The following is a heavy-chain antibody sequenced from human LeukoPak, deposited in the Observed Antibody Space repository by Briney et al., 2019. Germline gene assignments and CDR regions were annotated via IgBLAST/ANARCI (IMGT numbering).Heavy chain of an antibody. CDR2: ISYGGSNK. CDR1: GFTFSNYG. Sequence: PGGSLRLSCAASGFTFSNYGMHWVRQAPGKGLEWVAVISYGGSNKYCADSVKGRFTISRDNSKNTLSLQMNSLRAEDTAVYYCAKKYCSGGSCYVDYWGQGTLVTVSS. J-gene: IGHJ4*02. CDR3: AKKYCSGGSCYVDY. D-gene: IGHD2-15*01. V-gene: IGHV3-30*18.